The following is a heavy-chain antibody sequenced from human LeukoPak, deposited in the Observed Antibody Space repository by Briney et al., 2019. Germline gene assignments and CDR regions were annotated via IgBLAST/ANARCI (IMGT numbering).Heavy chain of an antibody. J-gene: IGHJ5*02. CDR3: ASTRLDSMVVTQGNWFDP. V-gene: IGHV1-69-2*01. CDR1: GYTFTDYY. CDR2: VDPEDGET. D-gene: IGHD4-23*01. Sequence: ASVKISCKVSGYTFTDYYMRWVQQAPGKGLEWMGLVDPEDGETIYAEKFQGRVTITADTSTDTAYMELSSLRSEDTAVYYCASTRLDSMVVTQGNWFDPWGQGTLVTVSS.